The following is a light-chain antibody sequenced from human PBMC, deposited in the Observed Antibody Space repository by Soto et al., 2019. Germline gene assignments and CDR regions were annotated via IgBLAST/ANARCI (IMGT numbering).Light chain of an antibody. V-gene: IGKV1-39*01. Sequence: DLQMTPSPSSLSASVGDRVTITCRASQTISTYLNWYQQKPGKAPKLLIFDASSLQSGVPSRFSGSGSGTDFTLTITSLQPEDSATYYCQQSYSTPLTFGGGTMVQI. J-gene: IGKJ4*01. CDR1: QTISTY. CDR2: DAS. CDR3: QQSYSTPLT.